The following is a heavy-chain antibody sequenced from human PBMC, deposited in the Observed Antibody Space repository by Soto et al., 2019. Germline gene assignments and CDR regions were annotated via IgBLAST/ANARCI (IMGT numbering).Heavy chain of an antibody. CDR3: ARGRSKPIGDVNYYYCGMDV. CDR2: ISAYNGNT. J-gene: IGHJ6*02. V-gene: IGHV1-18*01. CDR1: GYTFTSYG. Sequence: QVQLVQSGAEVKKPGASVKVSCKASGYTFTSYGIIWVRQAPGQGLEWMGWISAYNGNTNYAQKLQGRVTMTTDTATSTAYMELRSLRSDDTAVYYCARGRSKPIGDVNYYYCGMDVWGQGTTVTVSS.